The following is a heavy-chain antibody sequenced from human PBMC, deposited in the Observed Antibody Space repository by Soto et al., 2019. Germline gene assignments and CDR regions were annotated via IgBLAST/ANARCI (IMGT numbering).Heavy chain of an antibody. J-gene: IGHJ4*02. CDR2: ISSNGGST. V-gene: IGHV3-64D*08. CDR3: VKSPSLSIAAAGPFDY. D-gene: IGHD6-13*01. CDR1: GFTFSSYA. Sequence: GGSLRLSCSASGFTFSSYAMHWVRQAPGKGLEYVSAISSNGGSTYYADYVKGRFTISRDNSKNTLYLQMSSLRAEDTAVYYCVKSPSLSIAAAGPFDYWGQGTLVTVSS.